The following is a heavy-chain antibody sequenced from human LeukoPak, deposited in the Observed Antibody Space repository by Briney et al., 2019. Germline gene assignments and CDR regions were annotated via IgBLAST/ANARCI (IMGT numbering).Heavy chain of an antibody. CDR2: IRGDNGDT. D-gene: IGHD3-9*01. Sequence: GASVKVSCKTSGYTFSSYGITWVRQAPGQGLEWAGWIRGDNGDTNYAQKLQGRVTMTTDTSTSTAYMELRSLGSDETAVYYCARVGLLTGYYFFDYWGQGTLVTVSS. J-gene: IGHJ4*02. CDR3: ARVGLLTGYYFFDY. V-gene: IGHV1-18*01. CDR1: GYTFSSYG.